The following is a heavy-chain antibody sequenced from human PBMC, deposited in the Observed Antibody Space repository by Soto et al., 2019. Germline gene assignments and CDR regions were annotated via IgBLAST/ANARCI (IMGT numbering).Heavy chain of an antibody. Sequence: QVQLVQSGAEVKKPGASVKVSCKASGYTFTSYDINWVRQATGQGLEYLGWMNPNSGNTGYVQKFQGRVTMTRDTSISTAYMDLSGLRSEDTAVYFCARGVKYGAYSRWFDPWGQGTLVTVSS. D-gene: IGHD4-17*01. V-gene: IGHV1-8*01. CDR1: GYTFTSYD. CDR2: MNPNSGNT. CDR3: ARGVKYGAYSRWFDP. J-gene: IGHJ5*02.